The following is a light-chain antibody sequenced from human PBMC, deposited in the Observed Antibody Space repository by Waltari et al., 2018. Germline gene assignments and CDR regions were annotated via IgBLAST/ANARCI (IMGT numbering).Light chain of an antibody. CDR2: GAS. CDR3: QSYNGAPYS. J-gene: IGKJ2*03. CDR1: HAISTF. Sequence: DIQMTQSPPSLSASVGDRVTITCRASHAISTFLAWYQQKPGKVPELLIYGASTLQSGVPSRFSGSGSGTDFTLTISSLQPEDGATYYCQSYNGAPYSFGQGTKLEI. V-gene: IGKV1-27*01.